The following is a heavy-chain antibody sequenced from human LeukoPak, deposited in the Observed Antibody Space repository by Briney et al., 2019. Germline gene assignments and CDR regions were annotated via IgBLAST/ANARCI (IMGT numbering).Heavy chain of an antibody. CDR2: ISSSSSTI. D-gene: IGHD3-10*01. CDR3: ARAPLYGSGSF. V-gene: IGHV3-48*04. J-gene: IGHJ4*02. Sequence: GGSLRLSCAASGFTFSSYAMSWVRQAPGKGLEWVSYISSSSSTIHYADSVKGRFTISRDNAKNSLYLQMNSLRAEDTAVYYCARAPLYGSGSFWGQGTLVTVSS. CDR1: GFTFSSYA.